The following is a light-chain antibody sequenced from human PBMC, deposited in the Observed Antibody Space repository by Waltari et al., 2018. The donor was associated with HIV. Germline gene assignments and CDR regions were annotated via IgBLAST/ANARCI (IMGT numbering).Light chain of an antibody. V-gene: IGKV4-1*01. CDR2: GAS. CDR1: HSVLYSSSDDNY. Sequence: DIFMTQSPESLCVSLGERATITCKSRHSVLYSSSDDNYLAWFQQKPGQRPVLLISGASTREYGVPARFSGSGSGTEFTFTISSLQSEDVAIYYCQQYYSSPLTFGAGTKVEIK. CDR3: QQYYSSPLT. J-gene: IGKJ4*01.